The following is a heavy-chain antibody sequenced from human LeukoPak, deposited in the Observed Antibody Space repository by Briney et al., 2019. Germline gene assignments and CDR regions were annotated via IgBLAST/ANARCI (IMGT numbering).Heavy chain of an antibody. CDR2: IIPILGIT. D-gene: IGHD2-2*02. CDR3: ASGYCSSTSCYTVDY. CDR1: GGTFGSYA. J-gene: IGHJ4*02. V-gene: IGHV1-69*04. Sequence: GASVKVSCKASGGTFGSYAFSWVRQAPGQGLEWMGRIIPILGITNYAQKFQGRVTITADKSTSTAYMELSSLRSDDTAVYYCASGYCSSTSCYTVDYWGQGTLVTVSS.